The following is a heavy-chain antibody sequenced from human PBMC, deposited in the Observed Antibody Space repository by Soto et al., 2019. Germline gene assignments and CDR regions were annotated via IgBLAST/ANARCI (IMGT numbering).Heavy chain of an antibody. CDR1: GGTFSSYA. CDR2: INPIFGTA. CDR3: ACTYPLTARTYCYGMEV. D-gene: IGHD1-20*01. V-gene: IGHV1-69*01. Sequence: QVQLVQSGAEVKKPGSSVKVSCKASGGTFSSYAISWVRQAPGQGLEWMGGINPIFGTANYAQKFQGRVTLPAGDSESPAYMELSSLRSEDTAVSYCACTYPLTARTYCYGMEVWGKGNTVTVSS. J-gene: IGHJ6*04.